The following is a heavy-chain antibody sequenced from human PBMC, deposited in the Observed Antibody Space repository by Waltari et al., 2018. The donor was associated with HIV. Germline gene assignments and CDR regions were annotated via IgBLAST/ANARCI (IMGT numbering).Heavy chain of an antibody. CDR3: ARPASGCSSTSCYGWYFDL. J-gene: IGHJ2*01. CDR1: GFTFSSYA. V-gene: IGHV3-64*01. D-gene: IGHD2-2*01. CDR2: ISSNGGST. Sequence: EVQLVGSGGGLFQPGGSLRLSCSASGFTFSSYARHWVRQAPGKGLEYVSAISSNGGSTYYANSVKGRFTISRDNSKNTLYLEMGSLRAEDMAVYYCARPASGCSSTSCYGWYFDLWGRGTLVTVSS.